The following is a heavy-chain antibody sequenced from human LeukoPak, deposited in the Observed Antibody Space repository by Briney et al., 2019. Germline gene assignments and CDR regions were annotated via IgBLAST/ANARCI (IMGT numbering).Heavy chain of an antibody. CDR2: ISAYNGNT. Sequence: GASVKVSCKASGYTFTSYGISWVRQAPGQGLEWMGWISAYNGNTNYAQKLQGRVTMTTDTSTSTAYMELRSLRSDDTAVYYCARDDIVGATMYAFDIWGQGTMVTVSS. CDR1: GYTFTSYG. J-gene: IGHJ3*02. CDR3: ARDDIVGATMYAFDI. D-gene: IGHD1-26*01. V-gene: IGHV1-18*01.